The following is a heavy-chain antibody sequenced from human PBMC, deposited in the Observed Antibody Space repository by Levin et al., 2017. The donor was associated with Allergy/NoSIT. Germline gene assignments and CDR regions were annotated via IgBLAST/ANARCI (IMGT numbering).Heavy chain of an antibody. CDR2: ISSSSSTI. J-gene: IGHJ5*02. D-gene: IGHD3-10*01. V-gene: IGHV3-48*01. CDR1: GFTFSSYS. Sequence: PGGSLRLSCAASGFTFSSYSMNWVRQAPGKGLEWVSYISSSSSTIYYADSVKGRFTISRDNAKNSLYLQMNSLRAEDTAVYYCARDTYYDGSGSLNNWFDPWGQGTLVTVSS. CDR3: ARDTYYDGSGSLNNWFDP.